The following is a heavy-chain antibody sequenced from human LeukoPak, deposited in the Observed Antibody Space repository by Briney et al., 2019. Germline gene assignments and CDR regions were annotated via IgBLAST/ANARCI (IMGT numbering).Heavy chain of an antibody. Sequence: ASVKVSCKASGYTFTSYGISWVRQAPGQGLEWMGWVSAYNGNTNYAQKLQGRVTMTTDTSTSTAYMELRSLRSDDTAVYYCARGSIHCGGDCYRYWGQGTLVTVSS. D-gene: IGHD2-21*02. CDR1: GYTFTSYG. CDR2: VSAYNGNT. J-gene: IGHJ4*02. V-gene: IGHV1-18*01. CDR3: ARGSIHCGGDCYRY.